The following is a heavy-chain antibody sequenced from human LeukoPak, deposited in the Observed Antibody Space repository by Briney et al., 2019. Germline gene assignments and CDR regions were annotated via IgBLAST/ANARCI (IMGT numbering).Heavy chain of an antibody. CDR2: VYYNGNT. CDR3: ARESDYYYYYMDV. V-gene: IGHV4-39*07. CDR1: GDSINSDNYY. Sequence: KSSETLSLTCTVSGDSINSDNYYWGWIRQAPGKGLEWIGNVYYNGNTYYSPSLKSRVTISVDTSKNQFSLKLSSVTAADTAVYYCARESDYYYYYMDVWGKGTTVTVSS. J-gene: IGHJ6*03.